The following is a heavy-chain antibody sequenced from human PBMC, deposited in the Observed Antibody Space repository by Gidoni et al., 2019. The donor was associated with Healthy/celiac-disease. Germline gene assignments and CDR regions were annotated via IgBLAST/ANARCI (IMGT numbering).Heavy chain of an antibody. CDR1: GVSISSSSYY. CDR2: IYYSGSN. J-gene: IGHJ5*02. CDR3: ARHLDAAVAGTGWFDP. V-gene: IGHV4-39*01. D-gene: IGHD6-19*01. Sequence: QLQLQESGPGLVKPSETLSLTCTVSGVSISSSSYYWGWIRQPPGKGLEWIGSIYYSGSNYYNPSIKSRVTISVDTSKNQFSLKLSSVTAADTAVYYCARHLDAAVAGTGWFDPWGQGTLVTVSS.